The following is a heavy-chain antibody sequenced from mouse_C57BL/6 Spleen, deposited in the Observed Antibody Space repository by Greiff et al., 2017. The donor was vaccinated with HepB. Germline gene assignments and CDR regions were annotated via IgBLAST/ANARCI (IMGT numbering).Heavy chain of an antibody. CDR1: GYTFTSYW. CDR2: IDPSDSYT. D-gene: IGHD1-1*01. Sequence: VKLQQPGAELVKPGASVKLSCKASGYTFTSYWMQWVKQRPGQGLEWIGEIDPSDSYTNYNQKFKGKATLTVDTSSSTAYMQLSSLTSEDSAVYYCARWGTTVVGPLAYWGQGTLVTVSA. V-gene: IGHV1-50*01. CDR3: ARWGTTVVGPLAY. J-gene: IGHJ3*01.